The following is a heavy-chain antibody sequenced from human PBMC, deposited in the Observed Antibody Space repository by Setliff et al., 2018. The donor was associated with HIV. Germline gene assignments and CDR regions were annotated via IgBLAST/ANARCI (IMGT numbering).Heavy chain of an antibody. J-gene: IGHJ5*02. CDR1: GGSFSGSY. CDR3: ARQTYYYDNSGHNWFDP. D-gene: IGHD3-22*01. V-gene: IGHV4-34*01. Sequence: PSETLSLTCAVYGGSFSGSYWSWIRQPPGKGLEWNGEINHSGSTNYNPSLKSRVTISVDTSKNQFSLKLSSVTAADTAVYFCARQTYYYDNSGHNWFDPWGQGTLVTVSS. CDR2: INHSGST.